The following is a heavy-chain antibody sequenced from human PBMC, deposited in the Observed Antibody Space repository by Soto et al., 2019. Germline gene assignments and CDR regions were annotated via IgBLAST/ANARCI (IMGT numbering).Heavy chain of an antibody. Sequence: SVKVSCKASGGTFSSYAISWVRQAPGQGLEWMGGIIPIFGTANYAQKFQGRVTITADESTSTAYMELSSLRSEDTAVYYCARADIVLVVAAINLHYRMDFWGQGTTVPVSS. CDR1: GGTFSSYA. V-gene: IGHV1-69*13. D-gene: IGHD2-15*01. CDR2: IIPIFGTA. CDR3: ARADIVLVVAAINLHYRMDF. J-gene: IGHJ6*02.